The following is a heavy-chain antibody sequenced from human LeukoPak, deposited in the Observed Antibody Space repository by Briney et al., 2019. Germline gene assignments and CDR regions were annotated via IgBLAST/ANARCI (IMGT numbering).Heavy chain of an antibody. D-gene: IGHD3-3*01. CDR1: GASISSYY. CDR3: ARHFGRMDV. V-gene: IGHV4-59*08. CDR2: IYYRGRT. J-gene: IGHJ6*02. Sequence: PSETLSLTCTVSGASISSYYWSWLRQSPGKGLEWIGYIYYRGRTNYNSSLKSRVTISIDTSKSQFSLNLSSVTAADTAVYYCARHFGRMDVWGQGTTVTVSS.